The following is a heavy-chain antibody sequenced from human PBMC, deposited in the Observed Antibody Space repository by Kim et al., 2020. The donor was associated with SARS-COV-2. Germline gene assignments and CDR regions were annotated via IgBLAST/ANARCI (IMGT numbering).Heavy chain of an antibody. CDR1: GGSFSGYY. Sequence: SDTLSLTCAVYGGSFSGYYWSWIRQPPGKGLEWIGEINHSGSTNYNPSLKSRVTISVDTSKNQFSLKLSSVTAADTAVYYCARVRGLLWFGEILSKNRRYYFDDWGQGTLVTVSS. J-gene: IGHJ4*02. CDR3: ARVRGLLWFGEILSKNRRYYFDD. V-gene: IGHV4-34*01. CDR2: INHSGST. D-gene: IGHD3-10*01.